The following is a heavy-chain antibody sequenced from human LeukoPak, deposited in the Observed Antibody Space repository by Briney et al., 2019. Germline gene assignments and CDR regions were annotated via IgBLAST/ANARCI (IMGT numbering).Heavy chain of an antibody. CDR3: ARGRYSSSSGRYFDL. J-gene: IGHJ2*01. CDR2: IGTAGDT. D-gene: IGHD6-6*01. Sequence: GGSLRLSCAASGFTFSSYDMHWVRQATGKGLEWVSAIGTAGDTYYPGSVKARFTISRENAKNSLYLQMNSLRAGDTAVYYCARGRYSSSSGRYFDLWGRGTLVTVSS. CDR1: GFTFSSYD. V-gene: IGHV3-13*01.